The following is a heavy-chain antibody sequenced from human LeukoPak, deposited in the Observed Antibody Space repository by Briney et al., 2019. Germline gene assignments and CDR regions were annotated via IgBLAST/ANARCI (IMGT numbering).Heavy chain of an antibody. Sequence: ASVKVSCKASGYTFTGYYMHWVRQAPGQGVEWMGWINPNSGGTNYAQKFQGRVTMTRDTSIRTAYMELSRLRSDDTAVYYCARDSPFVVVPQDWGQGTLVTVSS. D-gene: IGHD3-22*01. J-gene: IGHJ4*02. CDR2: INPNSGGT. V-gene: IGHV1-2*02. CDR1: GYTFTGYY. CDR3: ARDSPFVVVPQD.